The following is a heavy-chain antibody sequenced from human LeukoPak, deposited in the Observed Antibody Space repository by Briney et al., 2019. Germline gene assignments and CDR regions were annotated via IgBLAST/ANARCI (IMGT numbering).Heavy chain of an antibody. CDR3: ARDHDWAFDL. V-gene: IGHV3-48*02. CDR2: INHNAEMI. CDR1: GFPFGSYV. J-gene: IGHJ4*02. D-gene: IGHD3-9*01. Sequence: GGSLRLSCEGSGFPFGSYVMSWVRQAPGKGLEWIAYINHNAEMIFYPDFVKGRFTISRDNPKKSLYLQMNALRYEDTAINYCARDHDWAFDLWGQGTLVTVSS.